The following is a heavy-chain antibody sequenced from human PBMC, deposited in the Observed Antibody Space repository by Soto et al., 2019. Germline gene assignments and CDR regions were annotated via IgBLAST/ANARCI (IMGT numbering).Heavy chain of an antibody. CDR2: ISFDGRNT. V-gene: IGHV3-30*03. CDR1: GCTFNNYG. Sequence: PGGSLRLSCAASGCTFNNYGMHWVRQAPGKGLEWVIVISFDGRNTYYADSVKGRFTISRDNAKNSLYLQMNSLRADDTAVYYCARSMKTGKNFDYWGQGTLVTVSS. D-gene: IGHD7-27*01. J-gene: IGHJ4*02. CDR3: ARSMKTGKNFDY.